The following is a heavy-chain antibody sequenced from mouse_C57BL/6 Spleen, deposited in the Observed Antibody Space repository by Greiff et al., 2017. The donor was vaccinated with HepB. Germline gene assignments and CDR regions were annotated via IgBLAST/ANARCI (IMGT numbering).Heavy chain of an antibody. CDR3: ARFPFITTVVDWYFDV. D-gene: IGHD1-1*01. J-gene: IGHJ1*03. V-gene: IGHV1-52*01. Sequence: QVQLQQPGAELVRPGSSVKLSCKASGYTFTSYWMHWVKQRPIQGLEWIGNIDPSDSETHYNQKFKDKATLTVDKSSSTAYMQLSSLTSEDSAVYYCARFPFITTVVDWYFDVWGTGTTVTVSS. CDR1: GYTFTSYW. CDR2: IDPSDSET.